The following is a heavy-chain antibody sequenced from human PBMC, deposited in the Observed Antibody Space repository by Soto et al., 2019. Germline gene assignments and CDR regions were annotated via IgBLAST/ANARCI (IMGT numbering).Heavy chain of an antibody. CDR1: GYTFTTYY. CDR2: INPSGGST. D-gene: IGHD4-17*01. V-gene: IGHV1-46*01. J-gene: IGHJ5*02. Sequence: VASVKVSCKASGYTFTTYYLHWVRQAPGQGLEWMGIINPSGGSTNYAQRFQGRVTMTSDTSTSTVYMELSSLRADDTAVYYCARVVVPTTATTSNWFDPWGQGTLVTVSS. CDR3: ARVVVPTTATTSNWFDP.